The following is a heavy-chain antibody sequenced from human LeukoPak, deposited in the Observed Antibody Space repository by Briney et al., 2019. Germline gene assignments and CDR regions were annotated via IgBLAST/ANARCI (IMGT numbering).Heavy chain of an antibody. Sequence: ASVKVSWKASGYTFTGYYMHWVRQAPGQGLEWMGWIHPSTGNPTYAQDFTGRFVFSLDTSVSTTYLQISSLKAEDTAVYYCARAYQRLGQLSLPDYWGQGTLVTVSS. D-gene: IGHD3-16*02. J-gene: IGHJ4*02. CDR2: IHPSTGNP. CDR1: GYTFTGYY. V-gene: IGHV7-4-1*02. CDR3: ARAYQRLGQLSLPDY.